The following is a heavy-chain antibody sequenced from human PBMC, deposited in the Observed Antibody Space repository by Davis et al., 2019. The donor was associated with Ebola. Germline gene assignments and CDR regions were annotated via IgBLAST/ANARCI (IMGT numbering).Heavy chain of an antibody. CDR1: GGSISSSSYY. D-gene: IGHD1/OR15-1a*01. V-gene: IGHV4-39*07. J-gene: IGHJ6*02. CDR3: ARFRRTFYYYYGMDV. CDR2: INHSGST. Sequence: SETLSLTCTVSGGSISSSSYYWGWIRQPPGKGLEWIGEINHSGSTNYNPSLKSRVTISVDTSKNQFSLKLSSVTAADTAVYYCARFRRTFYYYYGMDVWGQGTTVTVSS.